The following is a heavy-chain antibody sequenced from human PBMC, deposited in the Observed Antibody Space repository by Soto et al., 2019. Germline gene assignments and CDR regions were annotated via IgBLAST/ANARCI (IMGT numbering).Heavy chain of an antibody. CDR1: GFTFSSYS. J-gene: IGHJ4*02. CDR2: IGISGSDI. CDR3: ARDSYAGSGPGY. Sequence: VWSLRLSCAASGFTFSSYSINLVLHSPFKLLECVSSIGISGSDIFYADSVKGRFTISRDNAKNSLYLQMNSLRAEDTAIYYCARDSYAGSGPGYWGQGTLVTVSS. V-gene: IGHV3-21*01. D-gene: IGHD3-10*01.